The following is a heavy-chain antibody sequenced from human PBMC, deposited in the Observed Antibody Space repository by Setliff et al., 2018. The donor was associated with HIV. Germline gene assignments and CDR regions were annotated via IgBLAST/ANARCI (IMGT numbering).Heavy chain of an antibody. CDR2: IYISGTT. J-gene: IGHJ3*02. Sequence: PSETLSLTCTVSGGSISTSYWNWIRQPPGKGLEWIAYIYISGTTNYNPSLKSRVTISLDTSRNQFSLKQGSVTAADTAMYYCAREHCSGGSCNGFDIWGQGTMVTVSS. D-gene: IGHD2-15*01. CDR1: GGSISTSY. V-gene: IGHV4-4*09. CDR3: AREHCSGGSCNGFDI.